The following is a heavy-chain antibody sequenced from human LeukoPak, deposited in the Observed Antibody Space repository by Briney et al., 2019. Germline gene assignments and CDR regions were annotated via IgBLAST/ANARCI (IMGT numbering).Heavy chain of an antibody. CDR2: ISSSGSTI. J-gene: IGHJ4*02. Sequence: KSGGSLRLSCAASGFTFSDYYMSWIRQAPGKGLEWVSYISSSGSTIYYADSVKGRFTISRDNAKNSLYLQMNSLRAEDTALYYCAKDNWPHPRGPPDYWGQGTLVTVSS. CDR1: GFTFSDYY. V-gene: IGHV3-11*01. CDR3: AKDNWPHPRGPPDY. D-gene: IGHD1-20*01.